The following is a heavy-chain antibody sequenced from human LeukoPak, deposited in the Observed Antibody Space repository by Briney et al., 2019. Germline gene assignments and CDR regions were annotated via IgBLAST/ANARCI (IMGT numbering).Heavy chain of an antibody. CDR2: INPSGDST. CDR1: GYTFTSYY. J-gene: IGHJ5*02. V-gene: IGHV1-46*01. CDR3: ARGKEGSGWYGGWFDP. Sequence: ASVKVSCKASGYTFTSYYMHWVRQAPGQGLEWMGIINPSGDSTSYAQKFQGRVTMTRDTSTSTVYMDLSSLRSEDTAVYYCARGKEGSGWYGGWFDPWGRGTLVTVSS. D-gene: IGHD6-19*01.